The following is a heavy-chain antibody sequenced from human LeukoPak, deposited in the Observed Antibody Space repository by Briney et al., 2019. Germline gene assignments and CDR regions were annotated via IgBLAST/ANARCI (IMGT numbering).Heavy chain of an antibody. CDR1: GGSMSSSSYY. J-gene: IGHJ4*02. CDR2: IYYSGAN. V-gene: IGHV4-39*02. CDR3: VRVRGYWLVRGYLDY. D-gene: IGHD6-19*01. Sequence: PSETLSLTCTVSGGSMSSSSYYWGWIRQSPGKGLEWIGSIYYSGANHYNPSLKSRVTMSVDTSKNQFSVKLTSVTATYTAVYYCVRVRGYWLVRGYLDYWGQGTQVTVSS.